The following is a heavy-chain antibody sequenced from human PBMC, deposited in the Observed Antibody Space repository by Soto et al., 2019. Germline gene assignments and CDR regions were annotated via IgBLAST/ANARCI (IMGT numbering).Heavy chain of an antibody. CDR1: GYTFTSYA. CDR3: ARAQPKHIVVVIAPNWYFDL. J-gene: IGHJ2*01. CDR2: INAGNGNT. V-gene: IGHV1-3*01. Sequence: QVPLVQSGAEVKKPGASVKVSCKASGYTFTSYAMHWVRQAPGQRLEWMGWINAGNGNTKYSQKFQGRVTITRDTSASTAYMELSSLRSEDTAVYYCARAQPKHIVVVIAPNWYFDLWGRGTLVTVSS. D-gene: IGHD2-21*01.